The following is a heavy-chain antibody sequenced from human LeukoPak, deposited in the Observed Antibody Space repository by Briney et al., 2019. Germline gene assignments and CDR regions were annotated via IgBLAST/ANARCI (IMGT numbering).Heavy chain of an antibody. CDR3: ARGHTAVTRHFDF. Sequence: PGGSLRLSCAASGFTFSSYAMNWVRQAPGKGLEWVSTISGSGGSRYYADSVKGRFTISRDNSKNTLFLQMNSLRAEDTAVYYCARGHTAVTRHFDFWGQGTLVTVSS. CDR1: GFTFSSYA. D-gene: IGHD4-17*01. CDR2: ISGSGGSR. J-gene: IGHJ4*02. V-gene: IGHV3-23*01.